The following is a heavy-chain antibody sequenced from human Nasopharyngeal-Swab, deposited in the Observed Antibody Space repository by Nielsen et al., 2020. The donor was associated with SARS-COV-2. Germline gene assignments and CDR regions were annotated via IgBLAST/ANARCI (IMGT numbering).Heavy chain of an antibody. CDR2: ITGSGGRT. J-gene: IGHJ4*02. V-gene: IGHV3-23*01. Sequence: GESLKISCAASGFTFTNYVMTWVRQAPGKGLEWISGITGSGGRTCYADSVKGRFTISRDNSKNTLYLQMNTLRAEDTAVYYCAKGMRGPAAGTDYFDYWGQGNLVTVSS. D-gene: IGHD6-13*01. CDR1: GFTFTNYV. CDR3: AKGMRGPAAGTDYFDY.